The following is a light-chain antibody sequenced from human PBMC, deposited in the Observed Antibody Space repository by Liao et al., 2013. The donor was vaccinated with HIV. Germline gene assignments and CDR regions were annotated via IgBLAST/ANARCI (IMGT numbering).Light chain of an antibody. Sequence: SYVMTQPPSVSVAPGKTARITCGGNNIGSKSVHWYQQKPGQAPILVIYYDTDRPSGIPERFSGSNSGDTATLAISSVEVGDEADYYCQVWESSSDHPLFGGGTKLTVL. CDR1: NIGSKS. CDR2: YDT. J-gene: IGLJ2*01. CDR3: QVWESSSDHPL. V-gene: IGLV3-21*01.